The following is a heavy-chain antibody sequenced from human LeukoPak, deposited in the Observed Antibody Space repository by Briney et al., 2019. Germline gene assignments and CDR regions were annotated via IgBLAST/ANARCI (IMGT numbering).Heavy chain of an antibody. V-gene: IGHV3-49*04. CDR2: IRSKAYGGTT. J-gene: IGHJ3*02. D-gene: IGHD3-10*01. CDR1: GFTFGDYA. Sequence: GGSLRLSCTASGFTFGDYAMSWVRQAPGKGLEWVGFIRSKAYGGTTEYAASVKGRFTISRDDSKSIAYLQVNSLKTEDTAVYYCTRDPDAITMVRGVITTGDAFDIWGQGTMVTVSS. CDR3: TRDPDAITMVRGVITTGDAFDI.